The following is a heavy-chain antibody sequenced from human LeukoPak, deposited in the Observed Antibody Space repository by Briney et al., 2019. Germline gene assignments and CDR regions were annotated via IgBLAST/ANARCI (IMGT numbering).Heavy chain of an antibody. Sequence: SETLSLTCAVYGGSFSGYYWSWIRQPPGKGLEWIGEINHSGSTNFNPSLKSRVTISVDTSKNQFSLKLSSVTAADTAVYYCARGRCSGGSCYSKVRSSYYYGMDVWGQGTTVTVSS. CDR2: INHSGST. D-gene: IGHD2-15*01. CDR1: GGSFSGYY. V-gene: IGHV4-34*01. J-gene: IGHJ6*02. CDR3: ARGRCSGGSCYSKVRSSYYYGMDV.